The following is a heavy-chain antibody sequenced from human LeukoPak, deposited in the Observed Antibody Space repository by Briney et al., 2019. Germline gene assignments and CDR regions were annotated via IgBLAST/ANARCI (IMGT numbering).Heavy chain of an antibody. CDR2: ISSNGGSK. CDR3: ARALRGFDY. CDR1: GFTFSRYA. J-gene: IGHJ4*02. V-gene: IGHV3-64*01. Sequence: GGSLRLSCAASGFTFSRYAMHWVRQAPGKGPGYDSAISSNGGSKYYANSVKGRFTIPRDNSKNTLYIQTGSMRAEDIGIYYCARALRGFDYRGQRTLGTVSS.